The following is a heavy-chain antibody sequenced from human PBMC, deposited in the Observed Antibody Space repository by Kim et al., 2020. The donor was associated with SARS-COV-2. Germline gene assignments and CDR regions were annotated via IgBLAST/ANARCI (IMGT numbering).Heavy chain of an antibody. CDR1: GFTFSSYA. J-gene: IGHJ3*02. D-gene: IGHD2-15*01. CDR3: AKEGVYCSGGSCYSFGAFDI. Sequence: GGSLRLSCAASGFTFSSYAMSWVRQAPGKGLEWVSAISGSGGSTYYADSVKGRFTISRDNSKNTLYLQMNSLRAEDTAVYYCAKEGVYCSGGSCYSFGAFDIWGQGTMVTVSS. V-gene: IGHV3-23*01. CDR2: ISGSGGST.